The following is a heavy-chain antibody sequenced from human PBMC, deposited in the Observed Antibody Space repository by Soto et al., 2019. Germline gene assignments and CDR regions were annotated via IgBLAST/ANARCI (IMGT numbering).Heavy chain of an antibody. CDR2: IYYSGST. J-gene: IGHJ6*02. CDR1: GGSISSSSYY. V-gene: IGHV4-39*02. D-gene: IGHD3-10*01. CDR3: AREGYGSGSQLYYYYGMDV. Sequence: SETLSLTCTVSGGSISSSSYYWGWIRQPPGKGLEWIGSIYYSGSTYYNPSLKSRVTISVDTSKNQFSLKLSSVTAADTAVYYRAREGYGSGSQLYYYYGMDVWGQGTTVT.